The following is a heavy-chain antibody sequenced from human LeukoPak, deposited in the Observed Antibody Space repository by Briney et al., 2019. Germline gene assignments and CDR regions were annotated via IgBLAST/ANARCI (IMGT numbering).Heavy chain of an antibody. J-gene: IGHJ6*03. V-gene: IGHV4-4*09. CDR3: ARFGSSSWDYYYKDV. CDR2: IYTSGST. D-gene: IGHD6-13*01. Sequence: SDTLSLTCTVSGGSMSSYYWSWILDPPGKGLEWIGYIYTSGSTNYNPSLKRRVTISVDTSKNQFSLKLSSVTAAETAVYYCARFGSSSWDYYYKDVWGKGTTVTVSS. CDR1: GGSMSSYY.